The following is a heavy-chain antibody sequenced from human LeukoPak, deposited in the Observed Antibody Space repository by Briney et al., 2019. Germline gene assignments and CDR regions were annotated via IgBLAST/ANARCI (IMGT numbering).Heavy chain of an antibody. CDR2: MSYSGST. CDR3: ARDGGTYYYGMDV. D-gene: IGHD1-26*01. CDR1: GGSIRSSSYS. V-gene: IGHV4-39*07. J-gene: IGHJ6*02. Sequence: PSETLSLTCTVSGGSIRSSSYSWGWVRQPPGKGLEWIGSMSYSGSTYYNPSLKSRVTISVDTSKNHLSLKLSSVTAADTAVYYCARDGGTYYYGMDVWGQGTTVTVSS.